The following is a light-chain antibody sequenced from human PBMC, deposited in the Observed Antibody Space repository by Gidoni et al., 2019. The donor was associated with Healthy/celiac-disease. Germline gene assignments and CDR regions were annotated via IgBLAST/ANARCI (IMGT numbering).Light chain of an antibody. Sequence: DIQLTQSPSFLSASVGDRVTITCRASQGISSYLAWYQQKPGKAPKLLISAACTLQGGVPPRFSGSGSGTEVTLTISSLQPEDVATYSCQQLSSSPLTFGPGTKVDIK. V-gene: IGKV1-9*01. CDR1: QGISSY. J-gene: IGKJ3*01. CDR2: AAC. CDR3: QQLSSSPLT.